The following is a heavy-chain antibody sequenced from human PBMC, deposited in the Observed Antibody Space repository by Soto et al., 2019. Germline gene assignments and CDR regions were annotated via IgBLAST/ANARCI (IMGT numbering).Heavy chain of an antibody. CDR1: GFSFSNYW. V-gene: IGHV3-7*03. CDR2: INQDGTGG. Sequence: PGGSLRLSCAASGFSFSNYWMSWVRQAPGKGLEWVGNINQDGTGGYYVDSLKGRFTISRDNAKNSLFLQMNNLRAEDTAVYYCASRGSAGIHFDSWGQGSLVTV. J-gene: IGHJ4*02. CDR3: ASRGSAGIHFDS. D-gene: IGHD3-10*01.